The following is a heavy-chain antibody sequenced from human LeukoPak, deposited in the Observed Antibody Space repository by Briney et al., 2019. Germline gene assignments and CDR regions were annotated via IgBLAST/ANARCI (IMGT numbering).Heavy chain of an antibody. D-gene: IGHD6-19*01. CDR1: GFTFSTYA. V-gene: IGHV3-23*01. CDR2: ISGNGDNT. Sequence: GGSLRLSCAASGFTFSTYAISWVRRAPGKGLEWVSGISGNGDNTCYADSVKGRFTIYRDNSKSRLSLQMNSLRAEDTAVYYCAKTLSSGWSGKYYFDYWGQGTLVSVSS. CDR3: AKTLSSGWSGKYYFDY. J-gene: IGHJ4*02.